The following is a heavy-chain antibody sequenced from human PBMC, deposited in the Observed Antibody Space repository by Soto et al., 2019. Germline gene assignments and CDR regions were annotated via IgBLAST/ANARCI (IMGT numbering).Heavy chain of an antibody. CDR1: GYSFTSYW. CDR2: IYPGDYDT. CDR3: ARHITLPGNPQGPLGLRGMDYYGMDV. D-gene: IGHD3-3*01. J-gene: IGHJ6*02. V-gene: IGHV5-51*01. Sequence: GESLKISCKGSGYSFTSYWIGWVRQMPGKGLEWMGIIYPGDYDTRYSPSFQGQVTISADKSISTAYLQWSSLKASDTAMYYCARHITLPGNPQGPLGLRGMDYYGMDVWGQGTTVTVSS.